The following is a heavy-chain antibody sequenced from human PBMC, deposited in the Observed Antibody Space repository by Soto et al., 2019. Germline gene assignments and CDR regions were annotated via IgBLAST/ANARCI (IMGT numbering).Heavy chain of an antibody. CDR1: GGSFSGYY. V-gene: IGHV4-34*01. CDR2: INHSGST. Sequence: QVELQQWGAGLLKPSETPSLTCGVYGGSFSGYYWSWIRQPPGKGLEWIGEINHSGSTNYNPSLKSCVTISVDTSKNQFSLKLSSVTAADTAVYYCARGNSRIAAAGKSFDPWGQGTLVTVSS. CDR3: ARGNSRIAAAGKSFDP. D-gene: IGHD6-13*01. J-gene: IGHJ5*02.